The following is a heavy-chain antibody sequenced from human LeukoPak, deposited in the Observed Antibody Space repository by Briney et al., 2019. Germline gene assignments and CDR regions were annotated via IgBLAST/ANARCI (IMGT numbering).Heavy chain of an antibody. CDR3: ARLLSGYPDY. CDR1: GGSFSGYY. CDR2: INHSGST. D-gene: IGHD3-3*01. Sequence: SETLSLTCAVYGGSFSGYYWSWIRQPPGKGLEWIGEINHSGSTNYNPSLKSRVTISVDTSKNQFSLKLSSATAADTAVYYCARLLSGYPDYWGERTIPTDSS. V-gene: IGHV4-34*01. J-gene: IGHJ4*02.